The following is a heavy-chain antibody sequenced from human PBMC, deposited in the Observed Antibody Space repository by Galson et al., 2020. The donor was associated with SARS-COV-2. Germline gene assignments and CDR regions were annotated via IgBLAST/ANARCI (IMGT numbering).Heavy chain of an antibody. J-gene: IGHJ3*01. V-gene: IGHV3-30*03. CDR2: ISTDGNNK. Sequence: QAGGSLRLSCAASGFTFSNFGMHWVRQAPGKGLEWVAVISTDGNNKYDADSVKGRFTISRDNSNNTLYLQMNSLRPDDTAVYICARAGYSSTWTLGDAFDVWGQGTRVTVSS. CDR3: ARAGYSSTWTLGDAFDV. D-gene: IGHD4-4*01. CDR1: GFTFSNFG.